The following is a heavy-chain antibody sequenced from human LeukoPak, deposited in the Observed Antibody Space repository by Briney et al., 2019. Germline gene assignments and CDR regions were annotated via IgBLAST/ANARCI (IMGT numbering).Heavy chain of an antibody. CDR1: GFTFSSYS. J-gene: IGHJ4*02. V-gene: IGHV3-21*01. Sequence: GGSLRLSCAASGFTFSSYSMNWVRQAPGKGLEWVSCISSSSSYIYYADSVKGRFTISRDNAKNSLYLQMNSLRAEDTAVYYCARSAPYYYGSGSYSPDYWGQGTLVTVSS. D-gene: IGHD3-10*01. CDR3: ARSAPYYYGSGSYSPDY. CDR2: ISSSSSYI.